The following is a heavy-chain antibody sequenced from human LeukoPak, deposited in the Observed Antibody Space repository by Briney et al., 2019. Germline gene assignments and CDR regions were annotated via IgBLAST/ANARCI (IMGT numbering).Heavy chain of an antibody. Sequence: PSETLSLTCTVSGGSISSSSYYWSWIRQPPGKGLEWIGYIYYSGSTNYNPSLKSRVTISVDTSKNQFSLKLSSVTAADTAVYYCARSIDSGYGYYFDYWGQGTLVTVSS. V-gene: IGHV4-61*01. D-gene: IGHD5-18*01. CDR2: IYYSGST. CDR3: ARSIDSGYGYYFDY. CDR1: GGSISSSSYY. J-gene: IGHJ4*02.